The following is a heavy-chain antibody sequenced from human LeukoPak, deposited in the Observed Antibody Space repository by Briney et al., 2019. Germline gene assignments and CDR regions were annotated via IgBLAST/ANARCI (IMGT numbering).Heavy chain of an antibody. CDR2: IHSGGST. V-gene: IGHV3-66*02. CDR3: ARDKKRNSYGHNYYGMDV. Sequence: PGGSLRLSCVASGFPVNSTYMNWVRQAPGKGLEWVSVIHSGGSTYYADSVEGRFTISRDTSKNMLYLQMNSLRPEDTALYYCARDKKRNSYGHNYYGMDVWGQGTTVTVSS. D-gene: IGHD5-18*01. CDR1: GFPVNSTY. J-gene: IGHJ6*02.